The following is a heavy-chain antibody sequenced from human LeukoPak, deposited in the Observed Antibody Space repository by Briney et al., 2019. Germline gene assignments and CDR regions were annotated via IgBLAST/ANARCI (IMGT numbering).Heavy chain of an antibody. D-gene: IGHD6-19*01. J-gene: IGHJ4*02. CDR1: GFTFRSYW. CDR2: IKQDGSEK. Sequence: GGSLRLSCTASGFTFRSYWMSWVRQAPGKGLEWVANIKQDGSEKYYVDSVKGRFTISRDNAKNSLYLQMNSLRAEDTAVYYCAIQQWLASPIDYWGQGTLVTVSS. V-gene: IGHV3-7*01. CDR3: AIQQWLASPIDY.